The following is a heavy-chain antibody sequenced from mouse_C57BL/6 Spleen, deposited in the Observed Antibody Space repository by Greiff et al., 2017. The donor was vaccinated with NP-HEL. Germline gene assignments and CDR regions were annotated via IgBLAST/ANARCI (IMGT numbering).Heavy chain of an antibody. J-gene: IGHJ3*01. Sequence: VQLKESGPGLVKPSQSLSLTCSVTGYSITSGYYWNWIRQFPGNKLEWMGYISYDGSNNYNPSLKNRISITRDTSKNQFFLKLNSVTTEDTATYYCATIYDYDGWFAYWGQGTLVTVSA. V-gene: IGHV3-6*01. CDR3: ATIYDYDGWFAY. CDR1: GYSITSGYY. D-gene: IGHD2-4*01. CDR2: ISYDGSN.